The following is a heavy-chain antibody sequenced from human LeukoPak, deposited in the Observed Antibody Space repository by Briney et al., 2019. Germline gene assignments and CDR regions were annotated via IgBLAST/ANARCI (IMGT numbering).Heavy chain of an antibody. CDR1: GGSFSGYY. D-gene: IGHD2-21*01. V-gene: IGHV4-34*01. Sequence: PSETLSLTCAVYGGSFSGYYWSWIRQPPGKGLEWIGEINHSGSTNYNPSLKSRVTISVDTSKNQFSLKLGSVTAADTAVYYCARGADSNLYYYYGMDVWGQGTTVTVSS. CDR2: INHSGST. CDR3: ARGADSNLYYYYGMDV. J-gene: IGHJ6*02.